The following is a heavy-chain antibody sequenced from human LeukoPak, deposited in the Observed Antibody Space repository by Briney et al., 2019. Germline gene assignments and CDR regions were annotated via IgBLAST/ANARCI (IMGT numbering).Heavy chain of an antibody. CDR1: GGSISSYY. CDR3: ARLGGKLSFDY. D-gene: IGHD3-16*01. CDR2: IYYSGST. J-gene: IGHJ4*02. Sequence: SETLSLTCTVSGGSISSYYWSWIRQPPGKGLEWIGYIYYSGSTNYNPSLKSRVTISVDTSKNQFSLKLSSVTAADTAVYYCARLGGKLSFDYWGQGTLVTVSS. V-gene: IGHV4-59*08.